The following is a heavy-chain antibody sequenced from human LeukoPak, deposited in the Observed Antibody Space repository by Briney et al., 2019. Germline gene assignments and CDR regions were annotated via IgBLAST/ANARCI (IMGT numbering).Heavy chain of an antibody. CDR3: ARPDTHDAFDI. J-gene: IGHJ3*02. D-gene: IGHD5-18*01. Sequence: ASVKVSCKASGYTFSNYGICWVRQAPGQGLERMGWISAYNGYTNYAQKLQGRVTMTTDTSTSTAYMELRSLRSDDTAVYYCARPDTHDAFDIWGQGTMVTVSS. CDR2: ISAYNGYT. CDR1: GYTFSNYG. V-gene: IGHV1-18*01.